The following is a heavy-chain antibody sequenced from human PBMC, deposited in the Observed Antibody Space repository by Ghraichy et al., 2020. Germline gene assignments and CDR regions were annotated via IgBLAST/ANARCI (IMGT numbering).Heavy chain of an antibody. CDR3: ARVSVVPAAKSDY. Sequence: ASVKVSCKASGYTFTNHGFNWVRQAPGQGLEWMGWISAYNGDTNYAQKLQGRVTMTTDTSTNTAYLELRSLRSDDTAVYYCARVSVVPAAKSDYWGQGTLVTVSS. V-gene: IGHV1-18*04. D-gene: IGHD2-2*01. J-gene: IGHJ4*02. CDR2: ISAYNGDT. CDR1: GYTFTNHG.